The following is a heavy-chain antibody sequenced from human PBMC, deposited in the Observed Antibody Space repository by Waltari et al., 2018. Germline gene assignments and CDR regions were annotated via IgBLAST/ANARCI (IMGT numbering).Heavy chain of an antibody. Sequence: QVQLLESGPGLVRPSETLSVTCTVSGDSINCDYWSWARQAPGKGLEWIGYIYYRGTTNYNPSLRGRISISIDTSKIQFSLTVNYVTAADTGVYYCARGHSTGWYLTNWGRGTLVTVSS. CDR3: ARGHSTGWYLTN. CDR1: GDSINCDY. J-gene: IGHJ4*02. V-gene: IGHV4-59*01. D-gene: IGHD6-19*01. CDR2: IYYRGTT.